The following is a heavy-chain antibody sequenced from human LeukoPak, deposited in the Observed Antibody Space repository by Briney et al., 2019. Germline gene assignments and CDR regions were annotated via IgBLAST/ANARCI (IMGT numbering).Heavy chain of an antibody. Sequence: PGGSLRLSCAASGFTFSSYGMHWVRQAPGKGLEWVSYISSSSSNRNYADSVKGRFTISRDNAKNSLYLQMNSLRAEDTAVYYCARAQYYLDSWGQGTLVTVSS. J-gene: IGHJ4*02. CDR1: GFTFSSYG. CDR3: ARAQYYLDS. V-gene: IGHV3-48*04. CDR2: ISSSSSNR.